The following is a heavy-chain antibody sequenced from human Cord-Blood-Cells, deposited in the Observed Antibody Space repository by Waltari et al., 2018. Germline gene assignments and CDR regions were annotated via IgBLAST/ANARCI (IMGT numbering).Heavy chain of an antibody. CDR3: ASGELELRAFDI. CDR1: GGSFSGYY. D-gene: IGHD1-7*01. Sequence: QVQLQQWGAGLLKPSETLSLTCAVYGGSFSGYYWSWIRQPPGKGLEWIGEINHSGSTNYNPSLKSRVTISVDTSKNQFSLKLSSVTAADTAVYYCASGELELRAFDIWGQGTMVTVSS. V-gene: IGHV4-34*01. CDR2: INHSGST. J-gene: IGHJ3*02.